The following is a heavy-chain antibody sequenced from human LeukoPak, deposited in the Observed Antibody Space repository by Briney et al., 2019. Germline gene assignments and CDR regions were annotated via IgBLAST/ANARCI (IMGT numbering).Heavy chain of an antibody. CDR3: ARLAGSSSWFDP. CDR2: IYYSGST. D-gene: IGHD6-13*01. Sequence: GSLRLSCAASGFTFSSYWMHWVRQAPGKGLEWIGSIYYSGSTYYNPSLKSRVTISVDTSKNQFSLKLSSVTAADTAVYYCARLAGSSSWFDPWGQGTLVTVSS. CDR1: GFTFSSYW. V-gene: IGHV4-39*01. J-gene: IGHJ5*02.